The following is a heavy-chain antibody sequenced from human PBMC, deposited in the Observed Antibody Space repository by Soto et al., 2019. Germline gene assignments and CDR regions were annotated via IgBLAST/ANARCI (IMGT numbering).Heavy chain of an antibody. CDR2: INYTVTT. J-gene: IGHJ4*01. CDR1: GGSFSGYS. V-gene: IGHV4-34*02. D-gene: IGHD6-19*01. CDR3: AREGGSGWYYYDY. Sequence: QVQLQHWGAGLLKPSETLSLTCAVNGGSFSGYSWTWIRQAPGKGLDWIGEINYTVTTNYSPSLKSRVTLSVDTSKNQFSLELRSVSAADTAVYYCAREGGSGWYYYDYWGHGTLVTVSS.